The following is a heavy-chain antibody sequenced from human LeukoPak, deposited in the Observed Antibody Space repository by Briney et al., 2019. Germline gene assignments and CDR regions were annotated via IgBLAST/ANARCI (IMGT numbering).Heavy chain of an antibody. V-gene: IGHV4-39*01. J-gene: IGHJ4*02. CDR3: ARHDYYDLRFDY. Sequence: SETLSLTCTVSGGSISGSSYYWGWIRQPPGKGLEWIGSIYYSGSTYYNPSLKSRVTISVDTSKNQFSLKLSSVTAADTAVYYCARHDYYDLRFDYWGQGTLVTVSS. D-gene: IGHD3-3*01. CDR2: IYYSGST. CDR1: GGSISGSSYY.